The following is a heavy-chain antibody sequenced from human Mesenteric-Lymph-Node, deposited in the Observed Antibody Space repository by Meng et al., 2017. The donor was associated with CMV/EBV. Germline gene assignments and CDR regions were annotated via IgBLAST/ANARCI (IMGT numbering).Heavy chain of an antibody. CDR3: ARETPDHTTRGWYFDL. V-gene: IGHV3-13*01. Sequence: GESLKISCTASGFTFSNYDMHWVRQGTGKGLEWVSAIGTIGDTYYPDSVKGRFTISRDRNSLFLQMNSLRAGDTAVYYCARETPDHTTRGWYFDLWGRGTLVTVSS. CDR2: IGTIGDT. D-gene: IGHD1-1*01. J-gene: IGHJ2*01. CDR1: GFTFSNYD.